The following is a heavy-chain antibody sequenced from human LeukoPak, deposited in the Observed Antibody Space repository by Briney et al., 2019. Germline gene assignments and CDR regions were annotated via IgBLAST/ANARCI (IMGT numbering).Heavy chain of an antibody. CDR3: VRGFCSTAGCYN. CDR1: GYTFTSYN. CDR2: MNPNSGDT. V-gene: IGHV1-8*01. J-gene: IGHJ4*02. Sequence: ASVKVSCEASGYTFTSYNINWVRQATGQGLEWMGWMNPNSGDTGYAQKFQGRVTMTRSTSISTAYMELSSLRYEDTAVYYCVRGFCSTAGCYNWGQGTRVTVSS. D-gene: IGHD2-2*02.